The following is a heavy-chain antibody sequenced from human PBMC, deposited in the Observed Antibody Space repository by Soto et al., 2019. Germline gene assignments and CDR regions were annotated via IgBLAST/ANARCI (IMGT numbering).Heavy chain of an antibody. V-gene: IGHV1-3*01. CDR1: GYTXTSYA. D-gene: IGHD6-13*01. CDR2: INAGNCNT. J-gene: IGHJ4*02. CDR3: ARDGTAAAGTHDY. Sequence: SXKVSFKASGYTXTSYAMHWVRQAPGQRLEWIGWINAGNCNTKYSQKFQGIVTITRYTSASTAYMELSSLRSEDTSVYYCARDGTAAAGTHDYWGQGTLVTVSS.